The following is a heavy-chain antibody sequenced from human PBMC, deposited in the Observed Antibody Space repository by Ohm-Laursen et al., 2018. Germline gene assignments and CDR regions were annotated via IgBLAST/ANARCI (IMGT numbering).Heavy chain of an antibody. J-gene: IGHJ4*02. CDR1: GYTFTTYY. CDR2: INPRGGST. CDR3: ARNVASGFDY. D-gene: IGHD5-12*01. Sequence: ASVKVSCKASGYTFTTYYMHWVRQAPGQGLQWMGMINPRGGSTIYAQKFQGRVTMTRDTSTSTVYMELSSLRSEDTAVYYCARNVASGFDYWGQGILVSVSS. V-gene: IGHV1-46*01.